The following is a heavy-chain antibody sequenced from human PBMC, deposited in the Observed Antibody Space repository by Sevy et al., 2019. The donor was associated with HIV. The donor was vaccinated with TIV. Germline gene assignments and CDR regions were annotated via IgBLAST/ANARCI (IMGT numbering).Heavy chain of an antibody. CDR1: GFKFNDFA. CDR3: AKDIGCGWGQGCYYSGMDV. CDR2: ISWNSGNI. Sequence: GGSLRLSCPASGFKFNDFAMHRVRQAPGKGLEWVSGISWNSGNIDYEDSVKGRFTISRDNAKNSLYLQMNSLRTEDTALYYCAKDIGCGWGQGCYYSGMDVWGQGTTVTVSS. V-gene: IGHV3-9*01. D-gene: IGHD2-21*01. J-gene: IGHJ6*02.